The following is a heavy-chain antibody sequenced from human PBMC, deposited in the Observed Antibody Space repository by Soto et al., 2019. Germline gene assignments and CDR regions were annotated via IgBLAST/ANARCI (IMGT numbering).Heavy chain of an antibody. V-gene: IGHV3-23*01. Sequence: EVQLLESGGGLVQPGGSLRLSCVASGFTFSSYAMSWLRQAPGKELEWVSGISSGGVAHYVDSVKGRFTISKDNSMKTVGLEMSSLRPEDTALYYCAKEGTGLYNAFDIWGQGTMVTVS. D-gene: IGHD3-10*01. J-gene: IGHJ3*02. CDR3: AKEGTGLYNAFDI. CDR2: ISSGGVA. CDR1: GFTFSSYA.